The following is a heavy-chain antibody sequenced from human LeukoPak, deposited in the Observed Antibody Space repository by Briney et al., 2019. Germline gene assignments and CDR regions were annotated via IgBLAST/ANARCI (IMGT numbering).Heavy chain of an antibody. CDR1: GGSFSGYY. D-gene: IGHD5-18*01. J-gene: IGHJ4*02. Sequence: PSETLSLTCAVYGGSFSGYYWSWIRQPPGKGLEWIGEINHSGSTNYNPSLKSRVAISVDTSKNQFSLKLSSVTAAGTAVYYCAKAADTAMVYTLDYWGQGTLVTVSS. CDR2: INHSGST. V-gene: IGHV4-34*01. CDR3: AKAADTAMVYTLDY.